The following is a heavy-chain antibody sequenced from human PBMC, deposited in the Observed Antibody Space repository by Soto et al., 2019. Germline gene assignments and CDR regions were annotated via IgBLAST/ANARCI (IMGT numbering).Heavy chain of an antibody. CDR1: GFTFSSYE. V-gene: IGHV3-48*03. CDR2: ISSSGSTI. Sequence: GGSLRLSCAASGFTFSSYEMNWFRQAPGKGLEWVSYISSSGSTIYYADSVKGRFTISRDNAKNSLYLQMNSLRAEDTAVYYCARWYSSGWFDYWGQGTLVTSPQ. J-gene: IGHJ4*02. D-gene: IGHD6-19*01. CDR3: ARWYSSGWFDY.